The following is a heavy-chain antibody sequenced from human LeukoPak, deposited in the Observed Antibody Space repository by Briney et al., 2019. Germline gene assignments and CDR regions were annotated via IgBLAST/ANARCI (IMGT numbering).Heavy chain of an antibody. D-gene: IGHD5-18*01. Sequence: SETLSLTCTVSGGSISSYYWSWIRQPAGKGLEWIGHMYTSGTTNYNPSLKSRVTMSVDTSKNQFSLKLSSVTAADTAVYYCARTTEGGYSYGYFYYYYMDVWGKGTTVTISS. V-gene: IGHV4-4*07. CDR3: ARTTEGGYSYGYFYYYYMDV. CDR1: GGSISSYY. J-gene: IGHJ6*03. CDR2: MYTSGTT.